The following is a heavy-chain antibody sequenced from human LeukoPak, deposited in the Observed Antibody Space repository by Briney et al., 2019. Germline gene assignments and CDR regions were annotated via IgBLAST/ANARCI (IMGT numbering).Heavy chain of an antibody. CDR3: ARGGWTDSSSHDY. CDR2: ISSSSSYT. J-gene: IGHJ4*02. D-gene: IGHD6-13*01. Sequence: PGGSLRLSGAASGFTCSDYYMSWIRQAPGKGPEWVSYISSSSSYTNYADSVKGRFTISRDNAKNSLYLQMNSLRAEDTAVYYCARGGWTDSSSHDYWGQGTLVTVSS. CDR1: GFTCSDYY. V-gene: IGHV3-11*05.